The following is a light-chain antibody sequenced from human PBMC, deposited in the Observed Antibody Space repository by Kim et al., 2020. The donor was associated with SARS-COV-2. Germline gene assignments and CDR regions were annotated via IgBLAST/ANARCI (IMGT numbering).Light chain of an antibody. CDR1: SLRSYY. J-gene: IGLJ2*01. CDR2: GTN. V-gene: IGLV3-19*01. Sequence: SSELTQDPAVSVALGQTVRITCQGDSLRSYYASWYQQKPGQAPVLVIYGTNNRPSGLPDRFSGSSSGNTASLTITGAQAEDEADYYCNSRDSSGPVVFGG. CDR3: NSRDSSGPVV.